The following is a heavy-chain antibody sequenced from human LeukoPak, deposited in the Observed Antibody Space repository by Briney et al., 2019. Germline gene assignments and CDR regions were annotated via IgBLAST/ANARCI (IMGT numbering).Heavy chain of an antibody. CDR1: GFTVSSNY. Sequence: GGSLRLSCAASGFTVSSNYMSWVRQAPGKGLEWVSVIYSGGSTYYADSVKGRFTISRDNSKNTLYLQMNSLRAEDTAVYYCAKGSIAAAGICVYWGQGTLVTVSS. CDR3: AKGSIAAAGICVY. CDR2: IYSGGST. V-gene: IGHV3-53*01. D-gene: IGHD6-13*01. J-gene: IGHJ4*02.